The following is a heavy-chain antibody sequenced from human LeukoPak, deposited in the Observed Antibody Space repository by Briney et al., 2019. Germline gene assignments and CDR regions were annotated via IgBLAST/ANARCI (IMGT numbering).Heavy chain of an antibody. V-gene: IGHV4-59*01. CDR3: ARLLGAARGPFDY. CDR2: IYHSGGT. D-gene: IGHD4/OR15-4a*01. CDR1: GGSISTNN. J-gene: IGHJ4*02. Sequence: SETLSLTCTVSGGSISTNNWSWIRQPPGKGLEWIGYIYHSGGTNSSPSLKSRVTISVDTSKNQFSLKLSSVTAADTAVYYCARLLGAARGPFDYWGQGTLVTVSS.